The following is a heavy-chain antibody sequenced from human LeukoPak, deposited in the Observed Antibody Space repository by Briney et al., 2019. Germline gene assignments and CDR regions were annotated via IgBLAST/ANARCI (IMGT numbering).Heavy chain of an antibody. D-gene: IGHD3-10*01. CDR2: IYHTGKS. CDR3: ARHQKSGAEDSDY. V-gene: IGHV4-38-2*02. J-gene: IGHJ4*02. Sequence: SETLSLTCSVSGYSISSGYYWDWIRQPPGKGLEWIASIYHTGKSYYNPSLKSRVTISVDTSKNQFSLRLTSVTAADTAMYYCARHQKSGAEDSDYWGQGTLVTVSS. CDR1: GYSISSGYY.